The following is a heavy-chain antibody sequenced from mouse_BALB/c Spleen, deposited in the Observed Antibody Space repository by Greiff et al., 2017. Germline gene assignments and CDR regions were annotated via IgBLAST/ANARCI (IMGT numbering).Heavy chain of an antibody. J-gene: IGHJ3*01. CDR3: ARESYYYGSSWFAY. V-gene: IGHV14-3*02. CDR2: IDPANGNT. CDR1: GFNIKDTY. Sequence: EVKLQESGAELVKPGASVKLSCTASGFNIKDTYMHWVKQRPEQGLEWIGRIDPANGNTKYDPKFQGKATITADTSSNTAYLQLSSLTSEDTAVYYCARESYYYGSSWFAYWGQGTLVTVSA. D-gene: IGHD1-1*01.